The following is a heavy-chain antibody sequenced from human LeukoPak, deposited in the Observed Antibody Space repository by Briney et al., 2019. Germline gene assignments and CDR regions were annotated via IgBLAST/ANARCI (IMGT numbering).Heavy chain of an antibody. CDR2: ISGSGSST. CDR1: GFTFSSYA. V-gene: IGHV3-23*01. Sequence: GSLRLSCVASGFTFSSYAMSWVRQAPGKGLEWVSGISGSGSSTCHADSVKGRCTISRDNSKNPLYLQMNSLRAEDTAVYYCAKGTQIYCSDIKCYPFDYWGQGTLVTVSS. CDR3: AKGTQIYCSDIKCYPFDY. J-gene: IGHJ4*02. D-gene: IGHD2-15*01.